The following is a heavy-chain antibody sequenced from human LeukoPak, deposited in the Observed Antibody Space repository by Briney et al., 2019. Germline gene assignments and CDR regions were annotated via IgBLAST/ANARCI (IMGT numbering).Heavy chain of an antibody. CDR1: GGSINSYY. Sequence: PSETLSLTCTVSGGSINSYYWSWIRQPPGKGLEWIGYIYYSGSTNYNPSLKSRVTISVDTSKNQFSLKLSSVTAADTAVYYCARLEGYYYDSSGLDYWGQGTLVTVSS. V-gene: IGHV4-59*08. CDR3: ARLEGYYYDSSGLDY. CDR2: IYYSGST. J-gene: IGHJ4*02. D-gene: IGHD3-22*01.